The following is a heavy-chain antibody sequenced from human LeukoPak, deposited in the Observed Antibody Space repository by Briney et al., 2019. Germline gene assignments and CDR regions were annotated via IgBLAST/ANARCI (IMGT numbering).Heavy chain of an antibody. V-gene: IGHV3-23*01. CDR1: GFTFSNHG. D-gene: IGHD3-22*01. CDR3: ARIGVRYYYDSSGLGAFDI. J-gene: IGHJ3*02. CDR2: ISGSGGST. Sequence: GSLRLSRAASGFTFSNHGMNWVRQAPGKGLEWVSAISGSGGSTYYADSVKGRFTISRDNSKNTLYLQMNSLRAEDTAVYYCARIGVRYYYDSSGLGAFDIWGQGTMVTVSS.